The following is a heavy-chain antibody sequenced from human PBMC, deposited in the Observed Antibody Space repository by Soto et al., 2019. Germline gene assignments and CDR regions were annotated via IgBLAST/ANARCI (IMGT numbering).Heavy chain of an antibody. J-gene: IGHJ5*01. D-gene: IGHD7-27*01. CDR3: ARGRYCLTGRCFPNWFDS. CDR2: IYKSATT. CDR1: GDFIPPRYYF. V-gene: IGHV4-30-4*01. Sequence: SETLSLSCSVSGDFIPPRYYFWAWIRQPPGQALEYIGYIYKSATTYYNPSFESRVAISVDTSKSQFSLNVTSVTAADTAVYFCARGRYCLTGRCFPNWFDSGGQGALVTVSS.